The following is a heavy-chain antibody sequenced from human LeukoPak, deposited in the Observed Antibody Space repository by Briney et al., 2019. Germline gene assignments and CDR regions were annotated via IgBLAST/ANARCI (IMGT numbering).Heavy chain of an antibody. CDR1: GFTFSSYG. J-gene: IGHJ4*02. V-gene: IGHV3-33*01. D-gene: IGHD5-12*01. CDR3: ARDRYGGYRAFDY. CDR2: IWYDGGNK. Sequence: GRTLRLSCAASGFTFSSYGMHWVRQAPGKGLEWVAVIWYDGGNKYYADSVKGRFTISRDNSKNTLYLQMNSLRAEDTAVYYCARDRYGGYRAFDYWGQGTLVTVSS.